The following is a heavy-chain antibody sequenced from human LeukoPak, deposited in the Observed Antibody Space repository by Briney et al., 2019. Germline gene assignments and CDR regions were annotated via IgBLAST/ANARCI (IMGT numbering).Heavy chain of an antibody. Sequence: GGSLRLSCEGSGFTFSNYWMGWVRQAPGKGLQWVANIKTDGSEKYYVDSVKGRFTISRDNAKNSLYLQMNSLRAEDTAVYYCARVGGDGYNYVLDYWGQGTLVTVSS. J-gene: IGHJ4*02. CDR1: GFTFSNYW. CDR3: ARVGGDGYNYVLDY. CDR2: IKTDGSEK. D-gene: IGHD5-24*01. V-gene: IGHV3-7*01.